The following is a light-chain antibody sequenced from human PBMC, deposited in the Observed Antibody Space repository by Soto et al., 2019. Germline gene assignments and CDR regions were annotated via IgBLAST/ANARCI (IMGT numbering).Light chain of an antibody. CDR2: GAS. V-gene: IGKV1-12*01. J-gene: IGKJ2*01. CDR1: QGISTW. CDR3: QQASSFPPT. Sequence: DIQMTQFPSSVSASVGDRVTITCRAGQGISTWLAWYQQKPGKAPNLLIYGASSLQSGVPSRFSGSGSGTDFTLPISSLQPEDFATYYCQQASSFPPTFGQGTKLEIK.